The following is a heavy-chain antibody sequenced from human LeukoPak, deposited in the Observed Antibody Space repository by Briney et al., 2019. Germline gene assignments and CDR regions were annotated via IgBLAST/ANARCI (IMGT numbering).Heavy chain of an antibody. D-gene: IGHD3-10*01. CDR1: GFTFSSYA. CDR3: TKGLWFGELSSWFDP. V-gene: IGHV3-23*01. J-gene: IGHJ5*02. Sequence: GGSLRLSCAASGFTFSSYAMSWVRQAPGKGLGWVSATSGSGSSTYYADSVKGRFTISRDNSKNTLCLQMNSLRAEDTAVYYCTKGLWFGELSSWFDPGGQGTLVTVSS. CDR2: TSGSGSST.